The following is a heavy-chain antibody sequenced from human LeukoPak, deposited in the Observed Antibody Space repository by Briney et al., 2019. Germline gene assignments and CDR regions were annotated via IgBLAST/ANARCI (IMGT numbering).Heavy chain of an antibody. V-gene: IGHV3-30-3*01. CDR2: ISYDGSNK. J-gene: IGHJ4*02. Sequence: GGSLRLSCAASGFTFSSYAMHWVRQAPGKGLEWVAVISYDGSNKYYADSVKGRFTISRDNSKNTLYLQMNSLRAEDTAVYYCARDSSRYYDFWSGYDYWGQGTLVTVSS. CDR1: GFTFSSYA. D-gene: IGHD3-3*01. CDR3: ARDSSRYYDFWSGYDY.